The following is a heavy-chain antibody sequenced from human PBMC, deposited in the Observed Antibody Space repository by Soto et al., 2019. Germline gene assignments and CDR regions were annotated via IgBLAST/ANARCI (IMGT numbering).Heavy chain of an antibody. Sequence: SETLSLTCTVSGDSISNDNYYWSWIRQPPGKGLEWIGHIYHSGSTYQNPSLKSRITISIDMSKKQFSLTLRSVTAADTAMYYCVRDGTKNLRDWFDPWGQGILVTVSS. V-gene: IGHV4-30-4*01. J-gene: IGHJ5*02. CDR2: IYHSGST. CDR3: VRDGTKNLRDWFDP. CDR1: GDSISNDNYY. D-gene: IGHD1-1*01.